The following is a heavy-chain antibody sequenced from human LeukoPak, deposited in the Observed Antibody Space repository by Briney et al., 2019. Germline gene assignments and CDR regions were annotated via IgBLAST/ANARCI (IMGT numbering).Heavy chain of an antibody. D-gene: IGHD3-10*01. V-gene: IGHV3-21*01. CDR1: GFTFSSYG. J-gene: IGHJ4*02. CDR3: ARAFRGTREEYDY. CDR2: ISSSSSYK. Sequence: TGGSLRLSCVTSGFTFSSYGMHWVRQAPGKGLEWVSSISSSSSYKYYTDSVKGRFTISRDNAKNSLYLQMNSLRAEDTAVYYCARAFRGTREEYDYWGQGTLVTVSS.